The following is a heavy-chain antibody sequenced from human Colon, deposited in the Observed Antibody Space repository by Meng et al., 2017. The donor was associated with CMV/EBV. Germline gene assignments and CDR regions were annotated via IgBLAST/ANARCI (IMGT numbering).Heavy chain of an antibody. J-gene: IGHJ4*02. Sequence: CAGYGGSFTGYYWAWIRQPPGRGLEWTGEINHSGTTNYNPSLKSRVTISLDTSKNQVSLKLNSVTAADTAVYYCARGKRGYSSTWIDSWGQGTLVTVSS. CDR1: GGSFTGYY. CDR2: INHSGTT. CDR3: ARGKRGYSSTWIDS. V-gene: IGHV4-34*01. D-gene: IGHD6-13*01.